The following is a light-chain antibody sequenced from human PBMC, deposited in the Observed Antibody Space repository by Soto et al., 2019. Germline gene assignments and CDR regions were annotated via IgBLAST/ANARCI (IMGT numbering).Light chain of an antibody. J-gene: IGKJ1*01. CDR1: QTISSW. V-gene: IGKV1-5*01. CDR3: QQYNSYPWT. CDR2: DAS. Sequence: DIRMTQSPSTLSGSVGDRVTITCRASQTISSWLAWYQQKSGKAPKFLIYDASSLESGVPSRFSGSGSGTEFTLTISTLQPDDFATYYCQQYNSYPWTFGQGTKVDIK.